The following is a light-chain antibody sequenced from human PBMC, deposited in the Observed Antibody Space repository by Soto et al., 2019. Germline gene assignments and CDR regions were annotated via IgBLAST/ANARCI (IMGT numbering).Light chain of an antibody. CDR3: HQYGSSLLT. CDR1: QSASSNY. Sequence: EIVLTQSPATLSLSPGERATLSCGASQSASSNYLAWYQQKPGLAPRLLIYDASSRATGIPDRFSGSGSGTDFTLTITRLEPEDSAVYYCHQYGSSLLTFGGGTKVDIK. CDR2: DAS. J-gene: IGKJ4*01. V-gene: IGKV3D-20*01.